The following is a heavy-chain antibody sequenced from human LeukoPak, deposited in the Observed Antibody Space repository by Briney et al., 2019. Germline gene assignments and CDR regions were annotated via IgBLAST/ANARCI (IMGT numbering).Heavy chain of an antibody. D-gene: IGHD3-16*01. CDR3: AREEGFGAFDI. CDR2: ISSSSSYI. CDR1: GFTFSSYS. Sequence: GGSLRLSCAASGFTFSSYSMNWVRQAPGKGLEWVSSISSSSSYIYYADSVKGRFTISRDNAKNSLYLQMNSLRAEDTAVYYCAREEGFGAFDIWGQGTMVTVSS. V-gene: IGHV3-21*01. J-gene: IGHJ3*02.